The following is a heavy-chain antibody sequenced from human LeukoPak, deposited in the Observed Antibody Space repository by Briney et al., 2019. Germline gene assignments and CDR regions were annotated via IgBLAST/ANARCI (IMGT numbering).Heavy chain of an antibody. Sequence: PSETLSLTCTVSGGSISSYYWSWIRQPPGKGLEWIGYIYYSGSTNYNPSLKSRVTISVDTSKNQFSLKLSSVTAADTAVYYCARDDRYCSSTSCYRAFDIWGQGTMVTVSS. J-gene: IGHJ3*02. V-gene: IGHV4-59*01. D-gene: IGHD2-2*01. CDR2: IYYSGST. CDR1: GGSISSYY. CDR3: ARDDRYCSSTSCYRAFDI.